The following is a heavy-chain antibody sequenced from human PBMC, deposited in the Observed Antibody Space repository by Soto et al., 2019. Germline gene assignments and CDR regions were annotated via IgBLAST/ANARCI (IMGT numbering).Heavy chain of an antibody. CDR2: IIPILGPA. CDR3: ARAAKRYFHY. J-gene: IGHJ4*02. Sequence: QVHQVQSGAEVKKPGSSFNVSCKVSGGTFNTFAVSWVRQAPGQGFEWLGGIIPILGPAFYAQKFQGRVTITADKSTSTAHFELTSLTSEDTAVYYCARAAKRYFHYWGQGTLVTVSS. CDR1: GGTFNTFA. V-gene: IGHV1-69*06.